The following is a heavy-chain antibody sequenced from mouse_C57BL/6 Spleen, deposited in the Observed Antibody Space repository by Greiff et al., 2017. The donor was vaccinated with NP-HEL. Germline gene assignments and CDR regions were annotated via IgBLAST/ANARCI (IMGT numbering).Heavy chain of an antibody. CDR3: ARIGSNSAMDY. CDR1: GYAFTNYL. J-gene: IGHJ4*01. D-gene: IGHD1-1*01. V-gene: IGHV1-54*01. CDR2: INPGSGGT. Sequence: QVQLKQSGAELVRPGTSVKVSCKASGYAFTNYLIEWVKQRPGQGLEWIGVINPGSGGTNYNEKFKGKATLTADKSSSTAYMQLSSLTSEDSAVYFCARIGSNSAMDYWGQGTSVTVSS.